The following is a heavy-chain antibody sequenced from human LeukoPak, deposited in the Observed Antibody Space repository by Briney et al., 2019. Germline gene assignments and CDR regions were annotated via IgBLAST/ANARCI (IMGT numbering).Heavy chain of an antibody. J-gene: IGHJ3*02. V-gene: IGHV4-59*01. Sequence: SETLSLTCTVSGGSISSYYWSWIRQPPGKGREWIGYIYYSGSTNYNPSLKSRVAISVDTSKNQFSLKLSSVTAADTAVYYCARDGGQWLVPDAFDIWGQGTMVTVSS. CDR2: IYYSGST. CDR1: GGSISSYY. CDR3: ARDGGQWLVPDAFDI. D-gene: IGHD6-19*01.